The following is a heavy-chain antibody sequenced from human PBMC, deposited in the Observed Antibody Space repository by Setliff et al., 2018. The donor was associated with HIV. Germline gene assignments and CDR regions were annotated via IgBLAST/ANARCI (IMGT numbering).Heavy chain of an antibody. CDR1: GFTVNSNY. V-gene: IGHV3-53*01. Sequence: GGSLRLSCAASGFTVNSNYMSWVRQSPGKGLEWVSVIYSGGSTFYADSVKGRFTISRDNSKNTLYLQMNSLRAEDTAVYYCARDRWELDYYYGMDVWGQGTTVTVSS. D-gene: IGHD1-26*01. CDR3: ARDRWELDYYYGMDV. J-gene: IGHJ6*02. CDR2: IYSGGST.